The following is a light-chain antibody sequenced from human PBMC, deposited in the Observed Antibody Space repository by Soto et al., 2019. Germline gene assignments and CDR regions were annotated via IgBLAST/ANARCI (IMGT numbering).Light chain of an antibody. CDR2: KAS. CDR3: HQYKSSST. CDR1: QSISSW. Sequence: DIQMTQSPSSLSASVGDRVTITCRASQSISSWLAWYQQKPGKAPKLLIYKASSLESGVPSRFSGSGSATEFTLTISSLQPDDFATYYRHQYKSSSTFGHGTKVDIK. J-gene: IGKJ1*01. V-gene: IGKV1-5*03.